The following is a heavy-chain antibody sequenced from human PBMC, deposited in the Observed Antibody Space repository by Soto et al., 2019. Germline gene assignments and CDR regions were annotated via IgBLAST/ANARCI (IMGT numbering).Heavy chain of an antibody. Sequence: GGSLRLSCAVSGFTFSSYWMSWVRQAPGKGLEWVANINQDGSEKYYVDSVKGRFTISRDNAKNSLYLQMNSLRAEDTAVYYCARGFSAYNWNLAYWGQGTLVTVSS. CDR2: INQDGSEK. D-gene: IGHD1-20*01. J-gene: IGHJ4*02. V-gene: IGHV3-7*01. CDR3: ARGFSAYNWNLAY. CDR1: GFTFSSYW.